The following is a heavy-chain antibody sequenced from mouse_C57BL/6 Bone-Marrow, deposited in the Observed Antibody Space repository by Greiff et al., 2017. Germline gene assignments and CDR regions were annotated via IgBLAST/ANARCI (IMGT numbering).Heavy chain of an antibody. CDR3: ALYDGYYGYAMDY. J-gene: IGHJ4*01. CDR1: GFSLTSYG. CDR2: IWSGGGT. D-gene: IGHD2-3*01. Sequence: QVQLKESGPGLVQPSPSLSITCTVSGFSLTSYGVHWVRQSPGQGLEWLGVIWSGGGTDYNAAFISSLSISKDNSKGQVVFKMNSLQADDTAIYYCALYDGYYGYAMDYWGQGTSVTVSS. V-gene: IGHV2-2*01.